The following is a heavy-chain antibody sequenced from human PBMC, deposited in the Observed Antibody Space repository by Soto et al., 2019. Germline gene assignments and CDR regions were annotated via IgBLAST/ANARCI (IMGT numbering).Heavy chain of an antibody. V-gene: IGHV4-31*03. Sequence: SETLSLTCTVSGGSISSGGYYWSWIRQHPGKGLEWIGYIYYSGSTYYNPSLKSRVTISVDTSKNPFSLKLSSVTAADTPVYYCARDRAAAYPDYWGQGTLVTVSS. CDR3: ARDRAAAYPDY. D-gene: IGHD6-13*01. CDR1: GGSISSGGYY. CDR2: IYYSGST. J-gene: IGHJ4*02.